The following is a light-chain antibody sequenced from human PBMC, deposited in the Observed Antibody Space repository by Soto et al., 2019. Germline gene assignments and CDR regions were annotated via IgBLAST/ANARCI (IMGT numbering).Light chain of an antibody. CDR1: QSVRSY. V-gene: IGKV3-11*01. CDR2: DAS. J-gene: IGKJ4*01. CDR3: QQRSDWLT. Sequence: EIVLTQSPATLSLSPGERATLSCRASQSVRSYLAWYQQKPGQPPRLLIYDASNRGTGIPARFSGSGSGTDFTLTISRLEPEDFAVYYCQQRSDWLTFGGGTKVEIK.